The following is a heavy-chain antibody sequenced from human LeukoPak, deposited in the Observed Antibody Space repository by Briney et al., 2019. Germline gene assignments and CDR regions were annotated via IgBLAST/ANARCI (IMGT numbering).Heavy chain of an antibody. V-gene: IGHV6-1*01. CDR1: VDSISSNSPA. D-gene: IGHD5-18*01. CDR3: ARGNGYAYGSYYFDY. J-gene: IGHJ4*02. Sequence: SQTLSLTCAISVDSISSNSPAWNWIRQSPSRGLALLGRIYYRSKWYNDYAESVKSRITVNPDTSKNQFSLQLNSVTPEDTAVYFCARGNGYAYGSYYFDYWGQGTLVTVSS. CDR2: IYYRSKWYN.